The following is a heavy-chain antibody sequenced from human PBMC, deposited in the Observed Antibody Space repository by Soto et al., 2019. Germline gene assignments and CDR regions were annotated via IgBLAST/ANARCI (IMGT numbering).Heavy chain of an antibody. Sequence: QVQLQESGPGLVRPSQTLSLTCTVSGGPIISGGYYWTWIRQHPGKGLEWIGYIYHSGSTHYNPSLESRVIISIDPTKNQFSLKLTSVTSADTAGYYCVKWGVVNTADKWGQGTLVTVSS. V-gene: IGHV4-31*03. CDR3: VKWGVVNTADK. CDR2: IYHSGST. J-gene: IGHJ4*02. CDR1: GGPIISGGYY. D-gene: IGHD4-17*01.